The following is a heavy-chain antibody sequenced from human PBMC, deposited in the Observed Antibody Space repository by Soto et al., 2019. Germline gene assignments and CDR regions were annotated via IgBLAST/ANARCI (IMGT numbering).Heavy chain of an antibody. CDR1: GYSFTSYW. D-gene: IGHD2-2*02. J-gene: IGHJ4*02. Sequence: GESLKISCKGSGYSFTSYWIGWVRQMPGKGLEWMGIIYPGDSDTRYSPSFQGQVTISADKSISTAYLQWSSLKASDTAMYYCARHNTFRGFRHTGPVDYWGQGTLLTVSS. V-gene: IGHV5-51*01. CDR3: ARHNTFRGFRHTGPVDY. CDR2: IYPGDSDT.